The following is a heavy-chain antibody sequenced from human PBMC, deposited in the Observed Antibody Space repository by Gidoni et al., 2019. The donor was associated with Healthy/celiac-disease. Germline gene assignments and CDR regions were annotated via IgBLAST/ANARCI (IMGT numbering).Heavy chain of an antibody. CDR2: IHPSGGST. CDR1: GYTVNSYY. CDR3: ARTIGADAFDI. J-gene: IGHJ3*02. D-gene: IGHD3-3*01. V-gene: IGHV1-46*02. Sequence: QVQLVRSGAEGKKPGASGQVSCTASGYTVNSYYGHSVRHAPGQGLEWMRIIHPSGGSTSYAQNFPGRVPMTSDTPPITVYTELSSLRSEDTAVYDCARTIGADAFDIWGQGTMVTVS.